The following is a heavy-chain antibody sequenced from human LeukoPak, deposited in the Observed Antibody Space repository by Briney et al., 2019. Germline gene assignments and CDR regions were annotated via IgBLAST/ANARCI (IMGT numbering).Heavy chain of an antibody. Sequence: PSETLSLTCTVSGGSINTGDYYWTWIRQPPGKGLEWVGSLFYTGNTYYNPSLKTRVTISIDTSKNQFSLKLSSVTAADTAVYYCARENIVSTRDFDYWDQGTLVTVFS. CDR1: GGSINTGDYY. D-gene: IGHD5/OR15-5a*01. CDR2: LFYTGNT. CDR3: ARENIVSTRDFDY. V-gene: IGHV4-39*07. J-gene: IGHJ4*02.